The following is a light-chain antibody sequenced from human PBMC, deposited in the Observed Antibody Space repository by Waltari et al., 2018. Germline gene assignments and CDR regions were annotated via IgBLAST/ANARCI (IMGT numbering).Light chain of an antibody. Sequence: QSALTQPRSVSGSPGQSVTISCSGTSSDFNGYNYVSWYQQLPGKSPKLMIYDVVKRTPGVPVRYSASKAGNTASLTISGLQAEDEADYYCCSEVGSNVVYGGGTKLTVL. CDR3: CSEVGSNVV. CDR1: SSDFNGYNY. CDR2: DVV. V-gene: IGLV2-11*01. J-gene: IGLJ2*01.